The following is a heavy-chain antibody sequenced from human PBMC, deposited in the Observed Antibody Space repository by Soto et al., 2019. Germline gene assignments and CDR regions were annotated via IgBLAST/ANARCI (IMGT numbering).Heavy chain of an antibody. V-gene: IGHV3-11*06. CDR2: ISSSSSYT. J-gene: IGHJ4*02. CDR3: ARGSYYGSGSYYYY. Sequence: GGSLRLSCAAYGFTFSDYYMSWIRQAPGKGLEWVSYISSSSSYTNYADSVKGRFTISRDNAKNSLYLQMNSLRAEGTAVYYCARGSYYGSGSYYYYWGQGTLVTVSS. CDR1: GFTFSDYY. D-gene: IGHD3-10*01.